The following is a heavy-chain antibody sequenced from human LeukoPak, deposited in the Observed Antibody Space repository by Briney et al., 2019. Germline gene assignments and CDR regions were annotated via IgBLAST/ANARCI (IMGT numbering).Heavy chain of an antibody. CDR3: ARSSYDFWSGYVSEPFDY. Sequence: GASVKVSCKASGYTFTSYYMHWVRQAPGQGLEWMGIINPSGGSTSYAQKFQGRVTMTRDTSTSTVYMELSSLRSEDTAVYYCARSSYDFWSGYVSEPFDYWGQGTLVTVSS. D-gene: IGHD3-3*01. J-gene: IGHJ4*02. CDR1: GYTFTSYY. V-gene: IGHV1-46*01. CDR2: INPSGGST.